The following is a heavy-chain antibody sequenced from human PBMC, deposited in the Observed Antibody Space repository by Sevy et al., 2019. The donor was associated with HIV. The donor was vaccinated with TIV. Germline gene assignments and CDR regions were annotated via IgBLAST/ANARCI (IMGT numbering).Heavy chain of an antibody. Sequence: GGSLRLSCAASGFSLNNYWMNWVRQAPGKGLEWVANIKQVGSVKYYVDPVKGRFTISRDNARNLLYLQMNSLRVEDTALYYCVRAIAAAGSFWGQGTLVTVSS. V-gene: IGHV3-7*01. D-gene: IGHD6-13*01. CDR2: IKQVGSVK. J-gene: IGHJ4*02. CDR3: VRAIAAAGSF. CDR1: GFSLNNYW.